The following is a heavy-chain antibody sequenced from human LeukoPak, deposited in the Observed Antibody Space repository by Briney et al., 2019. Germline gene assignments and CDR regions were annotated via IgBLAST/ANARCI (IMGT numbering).Heavy chain of an antibody. CDR1: GFTFSSYW. CDR3: ARDRGWGEPLGY. D-gene: IGHD1-26*01. Sequence: GGSLRLSCAASGFTFSSYWMHWVRQAPGKGLVCVSRINSDGSSTSYADSVKGRFTISRDNAKNTLYLQMNSLRAEDTAVYYCARDRGWGEPLGYWGQGGLVTVSS. J-gene: IGHJ4*02. CDR2: INSDGSST. V-gene: IGHV3-74*01.